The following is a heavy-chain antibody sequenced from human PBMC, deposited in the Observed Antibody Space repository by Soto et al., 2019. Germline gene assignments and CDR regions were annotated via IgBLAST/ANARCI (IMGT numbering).Heavy chain of an antibody. Sequence: QVQLVQSGAEVKKPGSSVKVSCKASGGTFSSYDISWVRQAPGQGLEWMGGIIPIFGTANYAQKFQGRVTITADESTSTAYMELSSLRSEDTAVYYCASNRYPRIAVAGTTLDYWGQGTLVTVSS. CDR3: ASNRYPRIAVAGTTLDY. CDR1: GGTFSSYD. V-gene: IGHV1-69*01. J-gene: IGHJ4*02. CDR2: IIPIFGTA. D-gene: IGHD6-19*01.